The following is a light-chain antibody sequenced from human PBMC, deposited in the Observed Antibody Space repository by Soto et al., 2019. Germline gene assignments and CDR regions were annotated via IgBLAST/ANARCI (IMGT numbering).Light chain of an antibody. V-gene: IGKV1-5*03. Sequence: DIQMTQSPSTLSASVGDRVTITCRASQSIGVWLAWYQQKPGTAPKLLIYKTSTLDSGVPLRFSGSGSETEFTLTISSLQPDDFATYYCQQYINYFRTFGQGTKVEIK. CDR3: QQYINYFRT. CDR2: KTS. CDR1: QSIGVW. J-gene: IGKJ1*01.